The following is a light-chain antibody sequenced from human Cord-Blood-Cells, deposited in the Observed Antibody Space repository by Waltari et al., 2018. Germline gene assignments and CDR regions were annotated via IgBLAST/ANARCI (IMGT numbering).Light chain of an antibody. CDR2: GAS. Sequence: LYCRASQSVSSNLAWYQQKPGQAPRLLIYGASTRATGIPARFSGSGSGTEFTLTISSLQSEDFAVYYCQQYNNWPPWTFGQGTKVEIK. CDR3: QQYNNWPPWT. CDR1: QSVSSN. J-gene: IGKJ1*01. V-gene: IGKV3-15*01.